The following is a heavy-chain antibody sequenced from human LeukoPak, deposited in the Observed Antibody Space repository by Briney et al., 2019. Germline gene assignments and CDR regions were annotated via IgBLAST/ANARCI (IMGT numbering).Heavy chain of an antibody. CDR2: ISSSSSYI. D-gene: IGHD2-15*01. CDR1: GFTFSSYS. CDR3: AKVLQYCSTGSCSYFDS. V-gene: IGHV3-21*01. Sequence: GGSLRLSCAASGFTFSSYSMNWVRQAPGKGLEWVSSISSSSSYIYYADSVKGRFTISRDNSKNTLYLQMNRLRAEDTAVYYCAKVLQYCSTGSCSYFDSWGQGTLVTVSS. J-gene: IGHJ4*02.